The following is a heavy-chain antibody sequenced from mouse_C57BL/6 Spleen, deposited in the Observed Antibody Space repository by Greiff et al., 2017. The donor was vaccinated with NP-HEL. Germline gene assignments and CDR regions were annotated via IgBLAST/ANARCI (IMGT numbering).Heavy chain of an antibody. CDR3: AGEGYYGNPAWVAY. Sequence: EVQLQQSGPELVKPGASVKMSCKASGYTFTDYNMHWVKQSHGKSLEWIGYINPNNGGTSYNQKFKGKATLTVNKSSSTAYMELRSLTSEASAVYYCAGEGYYGNPAWVAYWGQGTLGTVAA. D-gene: IGHD2-1*01. CDR1: GYTFTDYN. V-gene: IGHV1-22*01. CDR2: INPNNGGT. J-gene: IGHJ3*01.